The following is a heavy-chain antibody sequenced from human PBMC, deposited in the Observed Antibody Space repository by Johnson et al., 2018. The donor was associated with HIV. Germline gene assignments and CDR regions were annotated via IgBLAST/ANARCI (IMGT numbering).Heavy chain of an antibody. J-gene: IGHJ3*02. CDR1: GFTFSNYA. D-gene: IGHD1-26*01. Sequence: VQLVESGGGLVQPGGSLRLSCAASGFTFSNYAMSWVRQAPGKGLEWVGRIKSKTDGGTTDYAAPVKGRFTISRDDSKNTLYLQMNSLKTEDTAVYYCTTDRATYDAFDIWGQGTMVTVS. CDR2: IKSKTDGGTT. V-gene: IGHV3-15*01. CDR3: TTDRATYDAFDI.